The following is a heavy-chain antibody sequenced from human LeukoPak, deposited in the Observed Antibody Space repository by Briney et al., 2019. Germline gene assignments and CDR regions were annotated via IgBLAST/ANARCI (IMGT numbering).Heavy chain of an antibody. CDR2: INSDGTST. V-gene: IGHV3-74*01. D-gene: IGHD1-26*01. Sequence: GGSLRLSCAASGFTFSNYWIHWVRQAPGKGLVWFSRINSDGTSTSYADSVKGRFTISRDNAQNTLYLQMNSLRADDTAVYYCARVPGATGRRYFDYWGQGTLVTVSS. CDR3: ARVPGATGRRYFDY. CDR1: GFTFSNYW. J-gene: IGHJ4*02.